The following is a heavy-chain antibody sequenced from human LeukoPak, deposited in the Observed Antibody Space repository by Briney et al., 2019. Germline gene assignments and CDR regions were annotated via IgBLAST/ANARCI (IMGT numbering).Heavy chain of an antibody. CDR3: ARDRGEWLEGYMDV. V-gene: IGHV4-39*07. CDR2: IYYSGST. D-gene: IGHD3-3*01. Sequence: SETLTLTCSFSGDSISSSSYYWRRIRQPPGKGLEWIESIYYSGSTYYNPSLKSRVTISVDTSKNQFSLKRSSVTAADTAVYYCARDRGEWLEGYMDVWGKGTTVTVSS. CDR1: GDSISSSSYY. J-gene: IGHJ6*03.